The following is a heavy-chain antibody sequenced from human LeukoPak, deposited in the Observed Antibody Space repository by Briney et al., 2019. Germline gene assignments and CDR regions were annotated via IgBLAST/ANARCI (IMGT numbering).Heavy chain of an antibody. CDR3: ARGRYNSKTDFDY. Sequence: SETLSLTCTVSGGSISSYYWGWIRQPPGKGLEWIGSIHSSGNIYYNPSLKSRVTISLDTSNNQFSQRLFSVSAADTAVYYCARGRYNSKTDFDYWGQGTLVTVSS. CDR1: GGSISSYY. D-gene: IGHD3-16*02. CDR2: IHSSGNI. V-gene: IGHV4-39*07. J-gene: IGHJ4*02.